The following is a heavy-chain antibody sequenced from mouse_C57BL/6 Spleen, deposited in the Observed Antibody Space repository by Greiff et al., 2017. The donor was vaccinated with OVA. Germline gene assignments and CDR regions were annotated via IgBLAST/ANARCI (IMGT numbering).Heavy chain of an antibody. CDR1: GYTFTSYW. V-gene: IGHV1-52*01. Sequence: VQLQESGAELVRPGSSVKLSCKASGYTFTSYWMHWVKQRPIQGLEWIGNIDPSDSETHYNQKFKDKATLTVDKSSSTAYMQLSSLTSEDSAVYYCARSYYGSSPWYFDVWGTGTTVTVSS. CDR3: ARSYYGSSPWYFDV. D-gene: IGHD1-1*01. J-gene: IGHJ1*03. CDR2: IDPSDSET.